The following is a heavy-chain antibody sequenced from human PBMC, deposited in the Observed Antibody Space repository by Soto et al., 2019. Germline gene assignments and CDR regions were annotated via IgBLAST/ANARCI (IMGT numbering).Heavy chain of an antibody. V-gene: IGHV1-69*01. D-gene: IGHD4-17*01. J-gene: IGHJ4*02. CDR2: ITPLFGTA. CDR3: AREAYGDHGKPFDY. CDR1: GGTFSSYS. Sequence: QVQLVQSGAEVKKSGSSVKVSCKASGGTFSSYSITWVRQAPGQGLEWMGGITPLFGTANYAQKFHGRVTITADESTSTAYMQVSSLRSEDTAVYYCAREAYGDHGKPFDYWGQGTLVTVSS.